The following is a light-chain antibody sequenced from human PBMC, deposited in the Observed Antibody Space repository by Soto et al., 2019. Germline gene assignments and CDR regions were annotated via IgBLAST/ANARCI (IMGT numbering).Light chain of an antibody. CDR1: QSVSSTY. CDR3: HQYGSSRHT. Sequence: EIVLTQSPGTLSLSPGERATLSCRASQSVSSTYLAWYRQKPGQAPRLLIYGASSRAIGIPDRFSGSGSGTDFTLTISRLEPEDFAVDYCHQYGSSRHTFGQGTKVEIK. J-gene: IGKJ2*01. CDR2: GAS. V-gene: IGKV3-20*01.